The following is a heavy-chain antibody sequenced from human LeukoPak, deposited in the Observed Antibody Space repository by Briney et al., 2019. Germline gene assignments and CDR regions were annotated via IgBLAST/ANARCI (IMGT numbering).Heavy chain of an antibody. CDR2: IYTSGST. CDR3: ARGIAAADYYYYYMDV. Sequence: SETLSLPCTVSGGSISSYYWSWIRQPAGKGLEWIGRIYTSGSTNYNPSLKSRVTMSVDTSKNQFSLKLSSVTAADTAVYYCARGIAAADYYYYYMDVWGKGTTVTVSS. V-gene: IGHV4-4*07. D-gene: IGHD6-13*01. CDR1: GGSISSYY. J-gene: IGHJ6*03.